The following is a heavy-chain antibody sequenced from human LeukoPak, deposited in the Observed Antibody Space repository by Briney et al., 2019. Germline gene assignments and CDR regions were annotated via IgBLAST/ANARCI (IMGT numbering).Heavy chain of an antibody. J-gene: IGHJ3*02. V-gene: IGHV3-30*04. D-gene: IGHD2-21*01. CDR3: ARDLAYCGGECYSGDAFDI. CDR2: ISNDGSKK. Sequence: PGGSLRLFCAASGFTFSSYAMHWVREAPGKGVEWVAVISNDGSKKQYADSVKGRFTISRDNSKNTLYLQMNSLRAEDTDVYYCARDLAYCGGECYSGDAFDIWGQGTMVTVSS. CDR1: GFTFSSYA.